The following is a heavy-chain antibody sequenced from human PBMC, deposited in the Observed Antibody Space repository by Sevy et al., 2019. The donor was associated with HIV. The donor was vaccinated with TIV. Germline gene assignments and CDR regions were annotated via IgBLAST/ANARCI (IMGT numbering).Heavy chain of an antibody. Sequence: GGSLRLSCAASGFTFSSYAMSWVRQAPGKGLEWVSAISGSGGSTYYADSVKGRFTISRDNSKNTLYLQMNSLRAEDTAVYYCAKVPGWGITMVRGVSPHFDYWGQGTLVTVSS. CDR1: GFTFSSYA. CDR3: AKVPGWGITMVRGVSPHFDY. V-gene: IGHV3-23*01. D-gene: IGHD3-10*01. J-gene: IGHJ4*02. CDR2: ISGSGGST.